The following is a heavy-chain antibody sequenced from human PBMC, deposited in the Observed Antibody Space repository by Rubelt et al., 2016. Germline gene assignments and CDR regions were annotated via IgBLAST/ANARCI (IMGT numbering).Heavy chain of an antibody. CDR3: ARWNLDLGWGLDV. CDR2: IYSGGST. J-gene: IGHJ6*02. D-gene: IGHD3-16*01. V-gene: IGHV3-66*02. CDR1: GFTFSSYW. Sequence: EVQLLESGGGLVQPGGSLRLSCAASGFTFSSYWMSWVRQAPGKGLEWVSVIYSGGSTYYADSVKGRFTISRDNSRDTLYLQMNTLRIDDTALYYCARWNLDLGWGLDVWGQGTTVTVSS.